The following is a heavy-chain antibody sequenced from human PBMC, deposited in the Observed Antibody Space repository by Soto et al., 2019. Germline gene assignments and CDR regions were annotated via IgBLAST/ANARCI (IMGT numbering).Heavy chain of an antibody. J-gene: IGHJ4*02. CDR2: IIPIFGTA. Sequence: QVQLVQSGAEVKKPGSSVKVSCKASGGTFSSYAISWVRQAPGQGLEWMGGIIPIFGTANYAQKFQGRVNITAAESKSTAYMERRSLRSEDTAVYYWARDLVITVVRGVGFDYWGQGTLVTVSS. D-gene: IGHD3-10*01. CDR1: GGTFSSYA. V-gene: IGHV1-69*12. CDR3: ARDLVITVVRGVGFDY.